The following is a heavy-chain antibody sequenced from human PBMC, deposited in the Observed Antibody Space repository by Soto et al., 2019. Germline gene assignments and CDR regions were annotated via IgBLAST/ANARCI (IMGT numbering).Heavy chain of an antibody. V-gene: IGHV3-23*01. J-gene: IGHJ6*02. Sequence: GGSLRLSCAASGFSFSNYAMSWVRQAPGKGLEWVSGITAGGDYTYYADSVKGRLTTSRDNSRNTVFLQINSLSPDDTAVYYWARSSIYYGIELWGQGTTVTVSS. CDR1: GFSFSNYA. CDR2: ITAGGDYT. D-gene: IGHD6-19*01. CDR3: ARSSIYYGIEL.